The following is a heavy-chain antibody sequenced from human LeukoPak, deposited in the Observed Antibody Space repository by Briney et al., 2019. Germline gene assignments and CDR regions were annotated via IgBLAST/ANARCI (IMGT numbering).Heavy chain of an antibody. CDR1: EGSINSYH. CDR3: ARGSDYYDSSGHFDY. Sequence: SETLSLTCSVTEGSINSYHWSWLRQSPGQGLEWIGSIFKTGSTDYNPSLKRRVTILADTSNNRISLNLRSVTAADTAVYYCARGSDYYDSSGHFDYWGQGTLVTVSS. J-gene: IGHJ4*02. V-gene: IGHV4-59*12. D-gene: IGHD3-22*01. CDR2: IFKTGST.